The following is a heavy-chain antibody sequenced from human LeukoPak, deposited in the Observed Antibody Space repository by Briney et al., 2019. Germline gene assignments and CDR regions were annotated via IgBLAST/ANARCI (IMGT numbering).Heavy chain of an antibody. CDR2: MNDSGST. V-gene: IGHV4-34*01. J-gene: IGHJ3*01. D-gene: IGHD2-8*02. Sequence: SETLSLTCDVYRGSFSGYFWSWIRQTPGKGLEWLGEMNDSGSTNYNPSLKSRVTISVAVSKNQYSLRLTFVTAADTAVYYCARKGFVESTGWRGAFDVWGQGTMVTVSS. CDR1: RGSFSGYF. CDR3: ARKGFVESTGWRGAFDV.